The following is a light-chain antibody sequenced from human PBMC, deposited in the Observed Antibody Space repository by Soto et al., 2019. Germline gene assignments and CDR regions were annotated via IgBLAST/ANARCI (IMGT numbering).Light chain of an antibody. J-gene: IGKJ1*01. Sequence: AIRMTQSPSSLPASTGDRVTITCRASQGISSYLAWYQQKPGKAPKLLIHAASTLQSGVPSRFSGSGSGTDFTLTISCLQSEDFATYYCQQYYSYPWTFGQGTKVEIK. CDR3: QQYYSYPWT. CDR2: AAS. CDR1: QGISSY. V-gene: IGKV1-8*01.